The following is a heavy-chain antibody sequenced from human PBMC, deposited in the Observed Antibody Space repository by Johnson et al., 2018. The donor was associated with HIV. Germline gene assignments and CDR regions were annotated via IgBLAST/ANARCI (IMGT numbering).Heavy chain of an antibody. D-gene: IGHD2-15*01. CDR2: IKQDGSEK. V-gene: IGHV3-7*03. CDR3: ARIGRRCSGVSCYTTSDACDI. Sequence: VQLVESGGGLVKPGGSLRLSCAASGFTFSDYYMSWIRQTPGKGLEWVANIKQDGSEKYYVDSVKGRFTISRDNAKNSLYLQMNSLRADDTAVYYCARIGRRCSGVSCYTTSDACDIGGQGTVFTVSS. J-gene: IGHJ3*02. CDR1: GFTFSDYY.